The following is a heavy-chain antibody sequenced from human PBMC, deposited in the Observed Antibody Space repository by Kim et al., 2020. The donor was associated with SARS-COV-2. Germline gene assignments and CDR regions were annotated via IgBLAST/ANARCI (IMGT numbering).Heavy chain of an antibody. CDR1: GGSISSGDYY. CDR2: IYYSGST. Sequence: SETLSLTCTVSGGSISSGDYYWSWIRQPPGKGLEWIGYIYYSGSTYYNPSLKSRVTISVDTSKNQFSLKLSSVTAADTAVYYCARVGWELPLDYWGQGTLVTVSS. D-gene: IGHD1-26*01. V-gene: IGHV4-30-4*01. CDR3: ARVGWELPLDY. J-gene: IGHJ4*02.